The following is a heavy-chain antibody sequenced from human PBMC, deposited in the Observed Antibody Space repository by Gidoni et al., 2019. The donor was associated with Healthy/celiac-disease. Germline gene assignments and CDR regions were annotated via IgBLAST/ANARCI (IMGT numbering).Heavy chain of an antibody. Sequence: EVRLLEPGGGLVQPGGSLRLSCAASGLTFGSYAMSWVRQAPGKGLEWVSAISGSGGSTYYADSVKGRFTISRDNSKNTLYLQMNSLRAEDTAVYYCAKDGSRDTAMVSCSYWGQGTLVTVSS. J-gene: IGHJ4*02. D-gene: IGHD5-18*01. V-gene: IGHV3-23*01. CDR3: AKDGSRDTAMVSCSY. CDR1: GLTFGSYA. CDR2: ISGSGGST.